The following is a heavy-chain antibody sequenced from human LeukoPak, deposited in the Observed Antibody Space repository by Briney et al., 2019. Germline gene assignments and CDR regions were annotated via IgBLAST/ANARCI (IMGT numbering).Heavy chain of an antibody. Sequence: EASVKVSCKASGYTFTSYGISWVRQAPGQGLEWMGWISAYNGNTNYAQKLQGRVTMTTDTSTSTAYMELRSLRSDDTAVYYCARDQYYDSKGWFDPWGQGTLVTVYS. J-gene: IGHJ5*02. D-gene: IGHD3-16*01. CDR1: GYTFTSYG. CDR3: ARDQYYDSKGWFDP. CDR2: ISAYNGNT. V-gene: IGHV1-18*01.